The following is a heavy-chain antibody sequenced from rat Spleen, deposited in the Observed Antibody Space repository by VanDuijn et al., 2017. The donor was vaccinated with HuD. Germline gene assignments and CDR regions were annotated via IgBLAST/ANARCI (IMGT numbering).Heavy chain of an antibody. Sequence: EVQLVESGGGLVQPGRSMKLSCAASGFTFSNYVMAWVRQAPAKGLEWVASISTGGVNTYYRDSVKGRFTISRDNAKNTLYLQMDSLRSEDTATYYCAKDRYYGSEWYFDYWGQGVMVTVSS. CDR3: AKDRYYGSEWYFDY. V-gene: IGHV5-25*01. CDR2: ISTGGVNT. CDR1: GFTFSNYV. J-gene: IGHJ2*01. D-gene: IGHD1-6*01.